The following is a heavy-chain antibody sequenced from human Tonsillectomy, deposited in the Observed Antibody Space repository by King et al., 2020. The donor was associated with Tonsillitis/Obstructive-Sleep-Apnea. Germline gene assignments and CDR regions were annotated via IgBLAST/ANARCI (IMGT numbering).Heavy chain of an antibody. CDR2: ISSSSSYI. J-gene: IGHJ4*02. Sequence: VQLVESGGGLVKPGGSLRLSCAASGFTFSSYSMSWVRQAPGKGLEWVSSISSSSSYIYYADSVKGRFTISRDNAKNSLYLQMNSLRAEDTAVYYCARAPRTIFGVVTEYYFDYWGQGTLVTVSS. CDR1: GFTFSSYS. D-gene: IGHD3-3*01. V-gene: IGHV3-21*01. CDR3: ARAPRTIFGVVTEYYFDY.